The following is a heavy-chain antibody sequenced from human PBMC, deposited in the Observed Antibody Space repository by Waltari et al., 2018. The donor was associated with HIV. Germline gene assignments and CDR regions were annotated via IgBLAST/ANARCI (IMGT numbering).Heavy chain of an antibody. D-gene: IGHD3-22*01. Sequence: QVQLQESGPGLVKSSETLSLTCAVSGYSISRVYSWGWIRQPPGKGLEWIGTIHHSGSYYYNPSLKSRVTISVDTSKNHFSLKLSSVTAADTAVYYCARNTYYERSGYDFWGQGYLVTVSS. CDR1: GYSISRVYS. CDR2: IHHSGSY. J-gene: IGHJ4*02. V-gene: IGHV4-38-2*01. CDR3: ARNTYYERSGYDF.